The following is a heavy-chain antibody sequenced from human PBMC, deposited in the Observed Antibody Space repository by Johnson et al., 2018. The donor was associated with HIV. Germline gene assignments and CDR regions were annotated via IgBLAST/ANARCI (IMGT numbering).Heavy chain of an antibody. D-gene: IGHD5-24*01. V-gene: IGHV3-30*18. CDR2: ISYDGSNE. Sequence: KWLEWVAVISYDGSNENYADSVKGRFTISRDNSKNTLYLEMVNLRAEDTAVYYCTKNGGWIQLVGAFEIWGQGTMVTVSS. CDR3: TKNGGWIQLVGAFEI. J-gene: IGHJ3*02.